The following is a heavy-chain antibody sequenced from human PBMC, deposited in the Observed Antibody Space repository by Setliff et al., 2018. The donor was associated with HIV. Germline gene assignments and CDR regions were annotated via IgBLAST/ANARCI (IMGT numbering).Heavy chain of an antibody. CDR3: ARDPIGLAGYFQH. D-gene: IGHD3-10*01. Sequence: PGGSLRLSCAASGFTFSSYSMNWVRQAPGKGLEWVSYISSSSSTIYYADSVKGRFTISRDNAKNSLYLQMNSLRAEDTAVYYCARDPIGLAGYFQHWGQGTLVTVSS. V-gene: IGHV3-48*01. J-gene: IGHJ1*01. CDR1: GFTFSSYS. CDR2: ISSSSSTI.